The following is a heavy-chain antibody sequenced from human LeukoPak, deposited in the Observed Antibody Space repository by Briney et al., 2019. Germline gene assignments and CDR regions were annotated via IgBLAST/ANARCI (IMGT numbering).Heavy chain of an antibody. V-gene: IGHV1-8*01. D-gene: IGHD2-15*01. CDR3: ARALRVGRYSADY. CDR1: GYTFTSYD. CDR2: MNPNSGNT. Sequence: SVKVSCKASGYTFTSYDINRVRQATGQGLEWMGWMNPNSGNTGSAQRFQGRVTMTRNTSISTAYMELSSLRSEDTAVYYCARALRVGRYSADYWGQGTLVTVSS. J-gene: IGHJ4*02.